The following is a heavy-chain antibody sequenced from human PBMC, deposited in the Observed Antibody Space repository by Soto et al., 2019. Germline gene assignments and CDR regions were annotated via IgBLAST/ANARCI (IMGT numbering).Heavy chain of an antibody. J-gene: IGHJ2*01. CDR2: ISYDGSNK. D-gene: IGHD5-18*01. CDR3: ARDPLWGTAMVLWYFDL. V-gene: IGHV3-30-3*01. CDR1: GFTFSSYA. Sequence: QVPRVESGGGVVQPGRSLRLSCAASGFTFSSYAMHWVRQAPGKGLERVAVISYDGSNKYYADSVKGRFTISRDNSKNTLYLLMNSLRAEDTAVYYCARDPLWGTAMVLWYFDLWGRGTLVTVSS.